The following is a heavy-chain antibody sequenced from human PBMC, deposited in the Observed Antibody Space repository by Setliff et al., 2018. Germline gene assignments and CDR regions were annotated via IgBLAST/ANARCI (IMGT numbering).Heavy chain of an antibody. CDR2: ISSSGSTI. V-gene: IGHV3-48*04. J-gene: IGHJ6*02. Sequence: LRLSCAASGFTFSSYWMSWVRQAPGKGLEWVSYISSSGSTIYYADSVKGRFTISRDNAKNSLYLQMNSLRAEDTAVYYCARGDRWGYSYGPYYYGMDVWGQGTTVTVSS. D-gene: IGHD5-18*01. CDR1: GFTFSSYW. CDR3: ARGDRWGYSYGPYYYGMDV.